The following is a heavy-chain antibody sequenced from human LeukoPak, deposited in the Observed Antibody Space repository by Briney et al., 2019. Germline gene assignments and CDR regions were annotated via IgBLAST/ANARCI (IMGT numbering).Heavy chain of an antibody. CDR2: IIPIFGTA. CDR1: GGTFSSYA. D-gene: IGHD6-13*01. CDR3: ASSRLYSSSWYYLDY. J-gene: IGHJ4*02. V-gene: IGHV1-69*01. Sequence: VASVKVSCKASGGTFSSYAISWVRQAPGQGLEWMGGIIPIFGTANYAQKFQGRVTITADESTSTAYMELSSLRSEDTAVYYCASSRLYSSSWYYLDYWGQGTLVTVSS.